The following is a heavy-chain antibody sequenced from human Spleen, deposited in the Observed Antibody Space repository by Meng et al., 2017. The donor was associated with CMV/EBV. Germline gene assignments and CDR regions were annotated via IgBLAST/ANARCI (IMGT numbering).Heavy chain of an antibody. CDR2: IYWDDDK. D-gene: IGHD3-10*01. J-gene: IGHJ4*02. CDR1: GFSLSTSGVG. V-gene: IGHV2-5*02. Sequence: QITLKDSRPTSVKPTQALTLTCTFSGFSLSTSGVGVGWILQPPGKALEWLALIYWDDDKRYSPSLKSRLTITKDTSKNQVVLTMTNMDPVDTATYYCAHGFWGSRYFDYWGQGTLVTVSS. CDR3: AHGFWGSRYFDY.